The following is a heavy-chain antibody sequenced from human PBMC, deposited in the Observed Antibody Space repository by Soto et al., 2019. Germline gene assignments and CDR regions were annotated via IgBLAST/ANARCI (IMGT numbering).Heavy chain of an antibody. D-gene: IGHD6-25*01. CDR2: ISLDGKNR. CDR3: AKGAQAAAVLDH. CDR1: GLTFSLYG. Sequence: QVQLLESGGGVVQPGRSLKLSWTTSGLTFSLYGMHWVRQATGKGLEWLAVISLDGKNRYYAASGKGRFTISRDNSKTTPFLQMSNLRADDTAVYFCAKGAQAAAVLDHWGQGALVTVAS. J-gene: IGHJ4*02. V-gene: IGHV3-30*18.